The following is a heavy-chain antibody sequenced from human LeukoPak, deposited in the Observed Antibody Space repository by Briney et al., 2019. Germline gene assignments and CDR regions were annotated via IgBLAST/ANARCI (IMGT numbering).Heavy chain of an antibody. CDR3: ARFRDVVRGVIYNHYYHYYMDV. CDR1: GFTFSSYL. D-gene: IGHD3-10*01. Sequence: GGSLRLSCAVSGFTFSSYLMTWVRQAPGKGLEWVANIKEDGSEKYYVDSVKGRFTISRDNAKNSLYLQMNSLRAEDTAVYYCARFRDVVRGVIYNHYYHYYMDVWGKGTTVTVSS. CDR2: IKEDGSEK. V-gene: IGHV3-7*01. J-gene: IGHJ6*03.